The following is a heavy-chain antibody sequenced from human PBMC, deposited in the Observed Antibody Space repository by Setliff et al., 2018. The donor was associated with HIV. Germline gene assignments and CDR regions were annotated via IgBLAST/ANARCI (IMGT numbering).Heavy chain of an antibody. CDR3: ARDTVKATFSDY. V-gene: IGHV1-2*02. CDR1: GYSFTAYH. Sequence: ASVKVSCKASGYSFTAYHMHWVRQAPGQGLEWMGWINPNSGGTNYAQKFQGRVTMTRDTSIITAYMELSSPTSADTAVYYCARDTVKATFSDYWGQGTLVTVSS. D-gene: IGHD4-17*01. J-gene: IGHJ4*02. CDR2: INPNSGGT.